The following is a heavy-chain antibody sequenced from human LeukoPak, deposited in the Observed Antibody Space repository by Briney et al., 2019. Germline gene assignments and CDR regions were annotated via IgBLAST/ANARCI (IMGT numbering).Heavy chain of an antibody. Sequence: GGSLRLSCAASGFTFSSYAMSWVRQAPGKGLEWVSAITGSGGSTYYADSVKGRFTISRDNSKNTLYLQMNSLRAEDTAVYYCARDPDYYDSSGSTKYNWFDPWGQGTLVTVSS. CDR2: ITGSGGST. V-gene: IGHV3-23*01. D-gene: IGHD3-22*01. J-gene: IGHJ5*02. CDR1: GFTFSSYA. CDR3: ARDPDYYDSSGSTKYNWFDP.